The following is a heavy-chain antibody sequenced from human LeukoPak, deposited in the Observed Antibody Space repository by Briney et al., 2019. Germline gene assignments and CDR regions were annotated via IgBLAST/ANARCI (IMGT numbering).Heavy chain of an antibody. D-gene: IGHD2-21*02. Sequence: KPSETLSLTCAVYGGSFSGYYWSWIRQPPGKGLGWIGEITHSGSTNYNPSLKSRVTISVDTSKNQFSLKLSSVTAADTAVYYCASSVVVTAQSRHSDYWGQGALVTVSS. CDR3: ASSVVVTAQSRHSDY. V-gene: IGHV4-34*01. CDR1: GGSFSGYY. CDR2: ITHSGST. J-gene: IGHJ4*02.